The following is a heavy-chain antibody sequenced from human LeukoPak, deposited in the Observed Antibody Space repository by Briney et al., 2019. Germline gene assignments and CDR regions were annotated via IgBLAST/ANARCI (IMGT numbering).Heavy chain of an antibody. CDR1: GYTFTSYG. J-gene: IGHJ4*02. V-gene: IGHV1-18*01. D-gene: IGHD3-10*01. Sequence: ASVKVSCKASGYTFTSYGISWVRQAPGQGLEWMGWISAYNGNINYAQKLQGRVTMTTDTSTSTAYMELRSLRSDDTAVYYCARVQYYYGSGSYYPQDYWGQGTLVTVSS. CDR2: ISAYNGNI. CDR3: ARVQYYYGSGSYYPQDY.